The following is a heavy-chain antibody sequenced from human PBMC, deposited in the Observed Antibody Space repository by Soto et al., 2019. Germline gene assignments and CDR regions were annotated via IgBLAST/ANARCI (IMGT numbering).Heavy chain of an antibody. Sequence: GESLKISCKGSGYSFTSYWISWVRQMPGKGLEWMGRIDPSDSYTNYSPSFQGHVTISADKSISTAYLQWSSLKASDTAMYYCARQHGQQLVLGYWGQGTLVTVSS. CDR1: GYSFTSYW. CDR3: ARQHGQQLVLGY. V-gene: IGHV5-10-1*01. CDR2: IDPSDSYT. D-gene: IGHD6-13*01. J-gene: IGHJ4*02.